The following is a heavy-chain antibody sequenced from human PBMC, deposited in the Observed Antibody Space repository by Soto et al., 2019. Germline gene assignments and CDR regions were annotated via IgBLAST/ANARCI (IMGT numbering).Heavy chain of an antibody. CDR2: ITSTGSST. CDR1: GFIFSNYA. Sequence: EVQLLESGGGFVQPGGSLRLSCAASGFIFSNYAMTWVRQAPGKGLEWVSAITSTGSSTYYADSVKGRFTISRDNSKNTRYRQINGLPAEDPAVYSCAKGGEGYVVSPLDYWGQGPLVTVSS. V-gene: IGHV3-23*01. CDR3: AKGGEGYVVSPLDY. D-gene: IGHD3-16*01. J-gene: IGHJ4*02.